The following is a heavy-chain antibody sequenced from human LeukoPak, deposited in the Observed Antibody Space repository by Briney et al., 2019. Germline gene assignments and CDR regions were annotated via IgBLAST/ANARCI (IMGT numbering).Heavy chain of an antibody. CDR1: GFTFSSYS. V-gene: IGHV3-64*01. D-gene: IGHD3-10*01. Sequence: GGSLRLSCAASGFTFSSYSMNWVRQAPGKGLEYVSAISTNGVGTYYANSVKGRFIISRDNSKNTLYLQMGSLRAEDMAVYYCARYGSGSCYDYWGQGTLVTVSS. CDR2: ISTNGVGT. J-gene: IGHJ4*02. CDR3: ARYGSGSCYDY.